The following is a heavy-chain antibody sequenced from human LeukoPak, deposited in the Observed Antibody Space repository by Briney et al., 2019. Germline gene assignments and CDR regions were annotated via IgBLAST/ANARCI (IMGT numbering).Heavy chain of an antibody. J-gene: IGHJ5*02. Sequence: ASVKVSCKASGGTFSSYAISWVRQAPGQGLEWMGGIIPIFGTANYAQKFQGRVTITTDESTSTAYMELSSLRSGDTAVYYCARVRASQRAWFDPWGQGTLVTVSS. CDR1: GGTFSSYA. CDR3: ARVRASQRAWFDP. V-gene: IGHV1-69*05. CDR2: IIPIFGTA.